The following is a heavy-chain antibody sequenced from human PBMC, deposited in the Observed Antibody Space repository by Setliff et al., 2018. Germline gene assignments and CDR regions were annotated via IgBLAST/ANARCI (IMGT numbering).Heavy chain of an antibody. CDR1: GGSVTSHY. CDR2: IYTSWST. V-gene: IGHV4-4*09. Sequence: SETLSLTCAVSGGSVTSHYWSWIRQPPGKGLEWLGQIYTSWSTNYNPSLKSRVTISVDTSKNQFSLKLSSVTAADTAVYYCARITSGIQLSPTSNDYWGQGTLVTVSS. J-gene: IGHJ4*02. D-gene: IGHD5-18*01. CDR3: ARITSGIQLSPTSNDY.